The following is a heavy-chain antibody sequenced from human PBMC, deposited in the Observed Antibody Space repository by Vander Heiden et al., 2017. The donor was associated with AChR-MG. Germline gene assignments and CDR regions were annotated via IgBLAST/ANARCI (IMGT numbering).Heavy chain of an antibody. CDR2: ISYDGSNK. D-gene: IGHD1-26*01. V-gene: IGHV3-30-3*01. CDR1: GFTFSSYA. J-gene: IGHJ4*02. CDR3: ARDRYRGGAWTYYFDY. Sequence: QVQLVESGGGVVQPGRSLRLSCAASGFTFSSYAMHWVRQAPGKGLEWVAVISYDGSNKYYADSVKGRFTISRDNSKNTLYLQMNSLRAEDTAVYYCARDRYRGGAWTYYFDYWGQGTLVTVSS.